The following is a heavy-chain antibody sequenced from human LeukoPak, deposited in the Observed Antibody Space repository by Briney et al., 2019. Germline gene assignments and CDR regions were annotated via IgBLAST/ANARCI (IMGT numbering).Heavy chain of an antibody. D-gene: IGHD1-26*01. V-gene: IGHV4-38-2*02. CDR1: GSSISSGYY. CDR3: AKSGGYGLIDY. J-gene: IGHJ4*02. CDR2: IYSSGST. Sequence: SETLSLTCTVSGSSISSGYYWGWIRQPPGKGLEWIGSIYSSGSTYYNASLQSRVTISIETSKNQISLRLNSVTAADTAMYYCAKSGGYGLIDYWGQGTLVTVSS.